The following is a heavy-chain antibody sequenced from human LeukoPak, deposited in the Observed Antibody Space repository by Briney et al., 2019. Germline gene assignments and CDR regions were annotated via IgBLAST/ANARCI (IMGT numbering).Heavy chain of an antibody. CDR3: ARDGGLYSGDFYWFDP. V-gene: IGHV3-21*01. CDR1: GFTFRSYS. Sequence: GGSLRLSCAASGFTFRSYSMNWVRQAPGKGLEWVSFISSSGSYIYYADSVRGRFTISRDNAKNSVYLQMNSLRAEHTAVYYCARDGGLYSGDFYWFDPWGQGTLVTVSS. J-gene: IGHJ5*02. D-gene: IGHD4-11*01. CDR2: ISSSGSYI.